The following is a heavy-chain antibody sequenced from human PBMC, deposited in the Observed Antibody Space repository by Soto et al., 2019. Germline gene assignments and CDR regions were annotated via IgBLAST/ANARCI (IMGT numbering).Heavy chain of an antibody. Sequence: SETLSLTCAVSSGSISSSNWWSWVRQPPGKGLEWIGEIYHSGSTNYNPSLKSRVTISVDKSKNQFSLKLSSVTAADTAVYYCARENIGVDWNYRYYYMDVWGKGTTVTVS. CDR1: SGSISSSNW. CDR3: ARENIGVDWNYRYYYMDV. J-gene: IGHJ6*03. CDR2: IYHSGST. V-gene: IGHV4-4*02. D-gene: IGHD1-7*01.